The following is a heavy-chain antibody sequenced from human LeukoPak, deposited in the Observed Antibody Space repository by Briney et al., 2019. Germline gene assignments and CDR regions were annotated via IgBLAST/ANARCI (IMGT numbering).Heavy chain of an antibody. D-gene: IGHD3-9*01. J-gene: IGHJ4*02. CDR3: TTYYDILTGFYFGFDY. V-gene: IGHV3-15*05. CDR2: IKSKINGGTT. Sequence: PGGSLRLSCAASGFTFSNAWMSWVRQAPGKGLEWVGRIKSKINGGTTDYAAPVKGRFTISRDDSKNTLYPQMNSLKTEDTAVYYCTTYYDILTGFYFGFDYWGQGTLVTVSS. CDR1: GFTFSNAW.